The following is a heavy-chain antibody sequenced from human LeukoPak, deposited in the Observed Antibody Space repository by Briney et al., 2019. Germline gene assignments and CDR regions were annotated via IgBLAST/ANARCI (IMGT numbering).Heavy chain of an antibody. CDR1: GFSFSSYS. CDR2: ITGTSDYV. Sequence: GGSLRLSCAASGFSFSSYSMNWVRQAPGKGLEWVSSITGTSDYVYYADSVKGRFTISRDNAKNSVFLQMNSLGAEDTGLYFCAREGGMIIPFDYWGQGILVTVSS. J-gene: IGHJ4*02. V-gene: IGHV3-21*01. D-gene: IGHD3-16*01. CDR3: AREGGMIIPFDY.